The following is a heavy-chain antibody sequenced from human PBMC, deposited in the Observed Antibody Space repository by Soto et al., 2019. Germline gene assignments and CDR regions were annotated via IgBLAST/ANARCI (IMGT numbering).Heavy chain of an antibody. J-gene: IGHJ6*02. V-gene: IGHV1-18*01. CDR1: GYTFTSYG. CDR3: VRDDAYCSSTSCFLVSDYYYHGMDV. D-gene: IGHD2-2*01. CDR2: IGDKNDNT. Sequence: QVHLVQSGAEVKKPGASVKVSCKTSGYTFTSYGISWVRQAPGQGLEWMGWIGDKNDNTNYAQKFQDRVTMTTDTSTSTAHVEMRSLTSHDTAVSYCVRDDAYCSSTSCFLVSDYYYHGMDVWGPGNAVTVSS.